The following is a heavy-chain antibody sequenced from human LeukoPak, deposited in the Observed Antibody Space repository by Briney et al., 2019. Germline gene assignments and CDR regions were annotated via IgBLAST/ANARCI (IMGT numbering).Heavy chain of an antibody. D-gene: IGHD3-3*01. V-gene: IGHV4-59*01. CDR1: GGSISSYY. CDR2: IYYSGST. J-gene: IGHJ4*02. CDR3: ARHRTIFGVVIDYFDY. Sequence: SETLSLTCTVSGGSISSYYWSWIRQPPGKGLEWIGYIYYSGSTNYNPSLKSRVTISVDTSKNQFSLKLSSVTAADTAVYYCARHRTIFGVVIDYFDYWGQGTLVTVSS.